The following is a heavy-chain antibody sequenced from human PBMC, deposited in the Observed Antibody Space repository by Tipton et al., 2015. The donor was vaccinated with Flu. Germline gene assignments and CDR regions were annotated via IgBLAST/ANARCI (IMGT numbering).Heavy chain of an antibody. CDR2: IYYSGNS. J-gene: IGHJ4*02. D-gene: IGHD2-15*01. CDR1: GASISSSDYY. CDR3: ARKGPACGGGSCSWAY. V-gene: IGHV4-39*01. Sequence: LRLSCSVSGASISSSDYYWGWIRQPPGRGLEWIGSIYYSGNSYYNPSLKSRLTMSVDTAKNRFSLKLNSVTAADTAVYYCARKGPACGGGSCSWAYWGQGTRVSVSS.